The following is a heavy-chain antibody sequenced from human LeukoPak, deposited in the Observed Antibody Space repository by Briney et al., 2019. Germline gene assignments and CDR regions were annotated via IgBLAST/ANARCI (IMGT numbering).Heavy chain of an antibody. D-gene: IGHD2-21*02. V-gene: IGHV4-59*08. CDR2: IHYSGRT. J-gene: IGHJ5*02. CDR3: ARLVVTGALNWFDP. CDR1: GGSISGSY. Sequence: SETLSLTCTVSGGSISGSYWSWIRQPPGKGLEWIGYIHYSGRTDYEPPLKGRVTISVDTSKNQFSLRLSSVTAADTAMYYCARLVVTGALNWFDPWGQGTLVTVSS.